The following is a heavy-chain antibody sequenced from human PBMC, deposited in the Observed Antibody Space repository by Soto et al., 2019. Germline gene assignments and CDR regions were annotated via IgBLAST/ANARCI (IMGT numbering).Heavy chain of an antibody. Sequence: LSVTCAVSFGPISISNSWTWVRLPPGKGLEWIGEIYPSGITNYSPSLKSRVTMSVDKSKNQFSLKLNSVTAADTAMYYCAREAYKRGATNPFFDYWGQGTLVTVSS. D-gene: IGHD1-26*01. CDR1: FGPISISNS. J-gene: IGHJ4*02. CDR3: AREAYKRGATNPFFDY. V-gene: IGHV4-4*02. CDR2: IYPSGIT.